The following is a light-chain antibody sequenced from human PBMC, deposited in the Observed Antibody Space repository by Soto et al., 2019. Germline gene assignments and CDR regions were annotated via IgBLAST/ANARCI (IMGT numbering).Light chain of an antibody. CDR2: SDN. Sequence: QSVLTQAPSASGTPGQRVTISFAGSSSNIGSNTVNWYQHLPGTAPKRLIYSDNQRPSGVSDRFSGSKSGTSASLAISGLHSEDEADYYCAAWDDIVSGPGVVFGGGTKVTVL. J-gene: IGLJ2*01. V-gene: IGLV1-44*01. CDR3: AAWDDIVSGPGVV. CDR1: SSNIGSNT.